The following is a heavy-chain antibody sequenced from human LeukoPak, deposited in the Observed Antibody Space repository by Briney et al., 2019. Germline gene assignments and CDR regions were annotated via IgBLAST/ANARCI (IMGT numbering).Heavy chain of an antibody. CDR2: FDPEDGET. V-gene: IGHV1-24*01. CDR1: GGTFSSYA. D-gene: IGHD3-10*01. Sequence: ASVKVSCKASGGTFSSYAISWVRQAPGQGLEWMGGFDPEDGETIYAQKFQGRVTMTEDTSTDTAYMELSSLRSEDTAVYYCATGVLWFGEIHDYWGQGTLVTVAS. J-gene: IGHJ4*02. CDR3: ATGVLWFGEIHDY.